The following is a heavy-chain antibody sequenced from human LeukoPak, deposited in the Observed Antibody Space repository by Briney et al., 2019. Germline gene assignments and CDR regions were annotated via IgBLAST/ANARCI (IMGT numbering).Heavy chain of an antibody. J-gene: IGHJ4*02. CDR2: ISGSGGST. CDR1: GFPFSSDA. D-gene: IGHD6-19*01. CDR3: AKAGIEVLKGKYYFDY. Sequence: AGGSLRLSCAGSGFPFSSDAMNWVRQAPGKGLEWVSAISGSGGSTYSADSVKGRFTISRDSSKNTLYLQMNSLRAEDTAVYFCAKAGIEVLKGKYYFDYWGQGTLVTVSS. V-gene: IGHV3-23*01.